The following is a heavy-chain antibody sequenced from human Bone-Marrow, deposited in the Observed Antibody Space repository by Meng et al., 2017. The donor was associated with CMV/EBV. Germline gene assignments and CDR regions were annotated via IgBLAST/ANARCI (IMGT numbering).Heavy chain of an antibody. V-gene: IGHV4-39*07. D-gene: IGHD3-22*01. CDR2: INHSGST. CDR3: ARTGARSHYYYDSSGIRYFDY. Sequence: TLSLTCTVSGDSISSSSYYWGWIRQPPGKGLEWIGEINHSGSTNYNPSLKSRVTISVDTSKNQFSLKLSSVTAADTAVYYCARTGARSHYYYDSSGIRYFDYWGQGTLVTVSS. J-gene: IGHJ4*02. CDR1: GDSISSSSYY.